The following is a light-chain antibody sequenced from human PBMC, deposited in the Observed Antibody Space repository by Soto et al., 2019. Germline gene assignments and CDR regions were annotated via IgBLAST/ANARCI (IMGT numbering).Light chain of an antibody. Sequence: QSALTQPASVSGSPGQSITISCIGTSNDIGGYDYVSWYQQYPGKAPKLMIYDVTDRPPGVSSRFSGSESDNTASLTISGLQADDEADYYCSSYTSSSALYVFGGGTKLTVL. J-gene: IGLJ1*01. V-gene: IGLV2-14*01. CDR2: DVT. CDR1: SNDIGGYDY. CDR3: SSYTSSSALYV.